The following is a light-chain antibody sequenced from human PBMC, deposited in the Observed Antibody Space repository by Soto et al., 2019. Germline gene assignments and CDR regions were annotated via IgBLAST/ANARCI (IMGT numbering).Light chain of an antibody. V-gene: IGLV2-14*03. Sequence: QTVVTQPASVSGSPGQSITISCTGTSSDIGAYNFVSWYQQHPGKAPKLMLYDVNIRPSGVSNRFSGSKSGNTAFLTISGLQAEDEADYYCTSWTTSTTMIFGGGTKLTVL. CDR2: DVN. CDR3: TSWTTSTTMI. CDR1: SSDIGAYNF. J-gene: IGLJ2*01.